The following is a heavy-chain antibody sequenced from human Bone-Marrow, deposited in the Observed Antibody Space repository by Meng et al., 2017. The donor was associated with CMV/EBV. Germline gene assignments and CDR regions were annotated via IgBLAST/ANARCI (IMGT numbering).Heavy chain of an antibody. J-gene: IGHJ5*02. V-gene: IGHV3-30*18. CDR2: ISYDGYNK. CDR1: FRDYG. D-gene: IGHD2-21*02. Sequence: FRDYGMHWVRQAPGKGLEWVAVISYDGYNKYYTDSVKGRFTISRDNSKNTLYLQMNSLRGDDTAVYYCAKDGRAYCRGDCYSVWFDPWGQGTLVTVSS. CDR3: AKDGRAYCRGDCYSVWFDP.